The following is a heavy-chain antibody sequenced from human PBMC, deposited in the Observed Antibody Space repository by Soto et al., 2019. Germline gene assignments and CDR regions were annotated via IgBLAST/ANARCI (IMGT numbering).Heavy chain of an antibody. CDR3: ARRYKSAGWLEP. J-gene: IGHJ5*02. D-gene: IGHD1-1*01. V-gene: IGHV1-3*01. CDR2: INPATGNT. CDR1: GYSFATYA. Sequence: XXVKVSCKASGYSFATYAIHWVRHAPGQGLEWMGWINPATGNTEYSDKFQDRVTFTRDTSATTAYMELRGMRSEDTAVYYCARRYKSAGWLEPWGQGTLVTVSS.